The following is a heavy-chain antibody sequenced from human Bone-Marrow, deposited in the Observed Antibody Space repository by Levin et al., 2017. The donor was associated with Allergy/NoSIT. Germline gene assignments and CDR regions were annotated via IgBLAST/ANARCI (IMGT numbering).Heavy chain of an antibody. J-gene: IGHJ6*02. CDR2: IYSGGST. D-gene: IGHD3-3*01. CDR1: GFTVSSNY. CDR3: ARDIYDFWSGYNYGMDV. Sequence: GESLKISCAASGFTVSSNYMSWVRQAPGKGLEWVSVIYSGGSTYYADSVKGRFTISRDNSKNTLYLQMNSLRAEDTAVYYCARDIYDFWSGYNYGMDVWGQGTTVTVSS. V-gene: IGHV3-53*01.